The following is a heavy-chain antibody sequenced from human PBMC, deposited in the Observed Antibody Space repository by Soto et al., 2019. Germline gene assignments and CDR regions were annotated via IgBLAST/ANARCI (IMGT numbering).Heavy chain of an antibody. CDR1: GFTFSSYW. CDR2: IKQDGSEK. D-gene: IGHD5-18*01. CDR3: AREEKDPVDTAMEYWYFHL. V-gene: IGHV3-7*03. J-gene: IGHJ2*01. Sequence: EVQLVESGGGLVQPGGSLRLSCAASGFTFSSYWMSWVRQAPGKGLEWVANIKQDGSEKYDVDSVKGRFNISRDNAKNTLYLQMNSLRAEDTAVYYSAREEKDPVDTAMEYWYFHLWGRGTLVTVPS.